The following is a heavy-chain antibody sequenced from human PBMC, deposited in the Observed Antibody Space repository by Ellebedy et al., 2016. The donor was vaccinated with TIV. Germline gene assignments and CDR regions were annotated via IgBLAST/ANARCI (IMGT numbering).Heavy chain of an antibody. Sequence: GGSLRLSXSASGFSFSSYAMHWVRQAPGKGLEYLSGISSDGGSTYYADSVKGRFTISRDNSKNTLYLQISSLRVEDMAVYYCVKGQGYYGSGTYEALDYWGQGTLVTVSS. V-gene: IGHV3-64D*06. CDR2: ISSDGGST. J-gene: IGHJ4*02. D-gene: IGHD3-10*01. CDR3: VKGQGYYGSGTYEALDY. CDR1: GFSFSSYA.